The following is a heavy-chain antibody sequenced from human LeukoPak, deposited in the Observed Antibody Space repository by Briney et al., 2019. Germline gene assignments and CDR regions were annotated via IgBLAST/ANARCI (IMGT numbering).Heavy chain of an antibody. Sequence: PGRSLRLSCAASGFTFSSYAMHWVRQAPGKGLEWVAVISYDGSNKYYADSVKGRFTISRDNSKNTLYLQMNSLRAEDTAVYYCARDQTYSSSWYFVRYCYYYMDVWGKGTTVTVSS. J-gene: IGHJ6*03. CDR1: GFTFSSYA. CDR2: ISYDGSNK. D-gene: IGHD6-13*01. V-gene: IGHV3-30*04. CDR3: ARDQTYSSSWYFVRYCYYYMDV.